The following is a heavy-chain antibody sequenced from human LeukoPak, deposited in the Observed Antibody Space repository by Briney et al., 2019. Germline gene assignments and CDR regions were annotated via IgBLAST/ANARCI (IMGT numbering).Heavy chain of an antibody. Sequence: GGSLRLSCAASGFSFSNYGMSWVRQAPGEGLEWVSAISDSTWYADSVKGRFTISRDSSQNTVYLQTNSLRAEDTAVYYCAKDRRSYGGTSFDSWGQGTLVTVSS. V-gene: IGHV3-23*01. CDR3: AKDRRSYGGTSFDS. J-gene: IGHJ4*02. CDR1: GFSFSNYG. CDR2: ISDST. D-gene: IGHD4-23*01.